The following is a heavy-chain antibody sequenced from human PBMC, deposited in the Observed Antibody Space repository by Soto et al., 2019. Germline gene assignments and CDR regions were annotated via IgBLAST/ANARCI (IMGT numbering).Heavy chain of an antibody. V-gene: IGHV2-26*01. CDR3: ARIPETTVPSYMEV. J-gene: IGHJ6*03. CDR1: GFSLSNARMG. CDR2: IFSNDEK. D-gene: IGHD4-4*01. Sequence: SGPTLVNPTETLTLTCTVSGFSLSNARMGVSWTRQPPGKALEWLAHIFSNDEKSYSTSLKSRLTISKDTSKSQVVLTMTNMDPVDTATYYCARIPETTVPSYMEVWGKGTTVTV.